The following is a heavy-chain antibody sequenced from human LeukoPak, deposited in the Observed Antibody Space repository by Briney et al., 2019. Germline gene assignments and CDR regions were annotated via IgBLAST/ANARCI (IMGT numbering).Heavy chain of an antibody. CDR1: GFTFSSYG. J-gene: IGHJ4*02. V-gene: IGHV3-30*18. CDR3: AKEHYYDSSGYYPSFDY. D-gene: IGHD3-22*01. Sequence: GRSLRLSCAASGFTFSSYGMHWVRQAPGKGLEWVAVISYDGSNKYYADSVKGRFTISRDNSKNTLYLQINSLRAEDTAVYYCAKEHYYDSSGYYPSFDYWGQGTLVTVSS. CDR2: ISYDGSNK.